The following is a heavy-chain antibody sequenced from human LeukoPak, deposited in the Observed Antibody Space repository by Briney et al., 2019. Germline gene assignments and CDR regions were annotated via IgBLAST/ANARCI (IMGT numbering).Heavy chain of an antibody. Sequence: ASVKVSCKASGYTFTSYGISWVRQAPGQGLEWMGWISAYNGNTNYAQKLQGRVTMTTDTSTSTAYMELRSLRSDDTAVYYCARGKGYYGSGSYSPPYRQGNWFDPWGQGTLVTVSS. CDR2: ISAYNGNT. CDR3: ARGKGYYGSGSYSPPYRQGNWFDP. D-gene: IGHD3-10*01. CDR1: GYTFTSYG. V-gene: IGHV1-18*01. J-gene: IGHJ5*02.